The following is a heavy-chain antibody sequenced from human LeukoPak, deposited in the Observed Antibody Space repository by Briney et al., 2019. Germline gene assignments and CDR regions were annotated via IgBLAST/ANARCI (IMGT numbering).Heavy chain of an antibody. D-gene: IGHD3-22*01. V-gene: IGHV1-46*01. CDR2: INPSGGST. CDR1: GYTFTSYY. CDR3: ARDWGYYYDSSGYYPDDAFDI. J-gene: IGHJ3*02. Sequence: ASVKVSCKASGYTFTSYYMHWVRQAPGQGLEWMGIINPSGGSTSYAQKFQGRVTMTSDTSTSTVYMELSSLRSEDTAVYYCARDWGYYYDSSGYYPDDAFDIWGQGTMVTVSS.